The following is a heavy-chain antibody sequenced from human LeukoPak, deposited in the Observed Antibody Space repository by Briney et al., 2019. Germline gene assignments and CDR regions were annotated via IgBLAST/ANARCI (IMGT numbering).Heavy chain of an antibody. V-gene: IGHV3-7*01. CDR1: GFTFSSYW. Sequence: PGGSLRLSCAASGFTFSSYWMSWVRQAPGKGLEWVANIKQDGSEKYYVDSVKGRFTISRDNAKNSLYLQMNSLRAEDTAAYYCASSHYGDHFDYWGQGTLVTVSS. CDR3: ASSHYGDHFDY. J-gene: IGHJ4*02. CDR2: IKQDGSEK. D-gene: IGHD4-17*01.